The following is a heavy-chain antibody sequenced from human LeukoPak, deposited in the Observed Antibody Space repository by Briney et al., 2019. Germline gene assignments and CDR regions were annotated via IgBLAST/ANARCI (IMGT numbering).Heavy chain of an antibody. Sequence: HGASVKVSCKASGYTFTSYGISWVRQAPGQGLEWMGWISAYNGNTNYAQKLQGRVTMTTDTSTSTAYMELRSPRSDDTAVYYCARVIVASYYYDSSGYYSLFDYWGQGTLVTVSS. CDR1: GYTFTSYG. CDR2: ISAYNGNT. CDR3: ARVIVASYYYDSSGYYSLFDY. V-gene: IGHV1-18*01. D-gene: IGHD3-22*01. J-gene: IGHJ4*02.